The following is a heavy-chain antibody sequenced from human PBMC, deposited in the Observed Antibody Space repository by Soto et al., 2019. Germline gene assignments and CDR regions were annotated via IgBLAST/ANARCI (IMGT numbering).Heavy chain of an antibody. Sequence: ASVKVSCKASGYTFTSYYMHWVRQAPGQGLEWMGIINPSGGSTSYAQKFQGRVTMTRDTSTSTVYMGLSSLRSEDTAVYYCAGVGYDSSGYYVQFDYCGQGTLVTLPS. CDR2: INPSGGST. D-gene: IGHD3-22*01. CDR3: AGVGYDSSGYYVQFDY. J-gene: IGHJ4*02. V-gene: IGHV1-46*01. CDR1: GYTFTSYY.